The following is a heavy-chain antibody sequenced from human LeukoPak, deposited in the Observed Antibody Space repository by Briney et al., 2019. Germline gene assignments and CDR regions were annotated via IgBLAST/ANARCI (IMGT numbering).Heavy chain of an antibody. CDR3: ARDGTKTSATYYFDL. Sequence: GGSLRLSCAASGFTFSDYPMHWVRQAPGKGLEWMTVISNDGRDIKYADSVKGRFTISRSNSQSTLSLQMDSLRPDDTAIYYCARDGTKTSATYYFDLWGQGTLVTVSS. CDR2: ISNDGRDI. CDR1: GFTFSDYP. V-gene: IGHV3-30*04. J-gene: IGHJ4*02. D-gene: IGHD1-26*01.